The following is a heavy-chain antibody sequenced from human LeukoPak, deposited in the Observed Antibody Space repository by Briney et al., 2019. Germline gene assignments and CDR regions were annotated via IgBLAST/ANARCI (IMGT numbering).Heavy chain of an antibody. Sequence: ASVKVSCKASGYTFTGYYMHWVRQAPGQGLEWMGWINPNSGGTNYAQKFQGRVTMTRDTSISTAYMELSSLRSDDTAVYYCARDREGGGIAAGAAYYYYYMDVWGKGTTVTVSS. V-gene: IGHV1-2*02. J-gene: IGHJ6*03. D-gene: IGHD6-13*01. CDR3: ARDREGGGIAAGAAYYYYYMDV. CDR1: GYTFTGYY. CDR2: INPNSGGT.